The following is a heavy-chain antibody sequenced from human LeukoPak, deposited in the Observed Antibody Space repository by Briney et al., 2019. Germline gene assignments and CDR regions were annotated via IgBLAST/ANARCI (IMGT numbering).Heavy chain of an antibody. CDR3: AKCGRSSVCYTSLDY. V-gene: IGHV3-23*01. CDR2: ISGSGTGP. D-gene: IGHD2-2*02. Sequence: PGGSLRLSCAASGLTFSNYAMTWVRQAPGKGLELVSAISGSGTGPYYADSVRGRFTISRDNSKNTLYLQMNSLRAEDTAVYYCAKCGRSSVCYTSLDYWGQGTLVTVSS. J-gene: IGHJ4*02. CDR1: GLTFSNYA.